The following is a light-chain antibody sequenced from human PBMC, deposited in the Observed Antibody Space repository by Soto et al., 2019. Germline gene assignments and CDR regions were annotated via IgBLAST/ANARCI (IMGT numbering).Light chain of an antibody. CDR2: DAS. J-gene: IGKJ1*01. V-gene: IGKV3-11*01. CDR3: QQRSDWPPT. CDR1: QSVSRF. Sequence: EIVLTQSPATLSLSPGERATLSCRASQSVSRFLAWYQQKPGQAPRLLIYDASNRATGIPPRFSGSGSGTDFTLTISSLEPEDFAVYYCQQRSDWPPTFGQGTKVEIK.